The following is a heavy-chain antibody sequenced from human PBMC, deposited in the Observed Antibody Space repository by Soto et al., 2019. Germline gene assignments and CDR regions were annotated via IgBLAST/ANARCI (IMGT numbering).Heavy chain of an antibody. J-gene: IGHJ5*02. V-gene: IGHV4-30-4*01. CDR2: IYYSGST. CDR3: ARASTDYYDSSGYL. Sequence: SETLSLTCTVSGDSISSGDYYWSWIRQPPGKGLEWIGYIYYSGSTYYNPSLKSRVTISVDTSKNQFSLKLSSVTAADTAVYYCARASTDYYDSSGYLWGQGTLVTVSS. D-gene: IGHD3-22*01. CDR1: GDSISSGDYY.